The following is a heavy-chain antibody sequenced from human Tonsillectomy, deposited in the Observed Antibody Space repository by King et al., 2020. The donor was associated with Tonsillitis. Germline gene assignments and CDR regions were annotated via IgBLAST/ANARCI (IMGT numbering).Heavy chain of an antibody. J-gene: IGHJ4*02. V-gene: IGHV3-30*18. D-gene: IGHD5-24*01. Sequence: VQLVESGGGVVQPGRSLRLSCAASGFTFSSYGMHWVRQAPGKGLEWVAVISYDGSNKYYADSVKGRFTISRDDSKNTLSLQMNSLRAEDTAVYYCAKDRDGFDYWGQGPLATVSS. CDR2: ISYDGSNK. CDR3: AKDRDGFDY. CDR1: GFTFSSYG.